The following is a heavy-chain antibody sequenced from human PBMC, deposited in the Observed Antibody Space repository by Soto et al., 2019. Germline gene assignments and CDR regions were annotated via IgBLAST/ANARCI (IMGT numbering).Heavy chain of an antibody. D-gene: IGHD2-8*02. CDR3: ASSSTAGYYFDY. V-gene: IGHV4-4*02. Sequence: SETLSLTCAFSVGSISSSNWWSWVRQPPGKGLEWIGEIYHSGSTNYNPSLKSRVTISVDKSKNQFSLKLSSVTAADTAVYYCASSSTAGYYFDYWGQGTLVTVSS. J-gene: IGHJ4*02. CDR1: VGSISSSNW. CDR2: IYHSGST.